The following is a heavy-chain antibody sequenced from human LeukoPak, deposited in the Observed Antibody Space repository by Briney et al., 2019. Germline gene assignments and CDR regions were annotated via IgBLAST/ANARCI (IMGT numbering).Heavy chain of an antibody. V-gene: IGHV1-69*04. CDR2: IIPILGIA. CDR1: GGTFSSYA. Sequence: ASVKVSCKASGGTFSSYAISWVRQAPGQGLDWMGRIIPILGIANYAQKLQGRVTITADKSTSTAYMELSSLRSEDTAVYYCARVPRRGYCSSTSCYVWSDAFDIWGQGTMVTVSS. CDR3: ARVPRRGYCSSTSCYVWSDAFDI. J-gene: IGHJ3*02. D-gene: IGHD2-2*01.